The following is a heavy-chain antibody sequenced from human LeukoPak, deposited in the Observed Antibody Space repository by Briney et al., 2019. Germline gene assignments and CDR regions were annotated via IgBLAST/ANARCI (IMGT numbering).Heavy chain of an antibody. V-gene: IGHV1-2*02. Sequence: ASVKVSCKASGYTFTGYYMHWVRQAPGQGLEWMGWINPNSGGTNYAQKFQGRVTMTRDTSISTAYMELSRLRSDDTVVYYCARVRAYYYDSSGYYLHPNNAFDIWGQGTMVTVSS. CDR3: ARVRAYYYDSSGYYLHPNNAFDI. J-gene: IGHJ3*02. CDR2: INPNSGGT. CDR1: GYTFTGYY. D-gene: IGHD3-22*01.